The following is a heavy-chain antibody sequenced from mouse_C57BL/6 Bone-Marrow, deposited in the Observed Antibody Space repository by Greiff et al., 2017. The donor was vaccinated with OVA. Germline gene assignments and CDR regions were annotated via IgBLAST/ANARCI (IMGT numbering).Heavy chain of an antibody. CDR2: IWSDGST. Sequence: QVQLKESGPGLVAPSQSLSITCTVSGFSLTSYGVHWVRQPPGKGLEWLVVIWSDGSTTYNSALKSRLSISKDNSKSQVFLKMNSLQTDDTAMYYCARPSYDYDERLAYWGQGTLVTVSA. CDR3: ARPSYDYDERLAY. CDR1: GFSLTSYG. D-gene: IGHD2-4*01. J-gene: IGHJ3*01. V-gene: IGHV2-6*03.